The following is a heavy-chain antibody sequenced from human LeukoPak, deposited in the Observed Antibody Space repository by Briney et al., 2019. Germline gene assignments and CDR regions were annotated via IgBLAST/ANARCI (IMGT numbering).Heavy chain of an antibody. CDR3: ARDGVLYCSGGSCYGLYYYYYYMDV. J-gene: IGHJ6*03. D-gene: IGHD2-15*01. V-gene: IGHV3-23*01. CDR1: RFTFSNYG. CDR2: ISGSGGST. Sequence: GGSLRLSCAASRFTFSNYGMSWVRQAPGKGLEWISAISGSGGSTYYADSVKGRFTISRDNAKNSLYLQMNSLRAEDTAVYYCARDGVLYCSGGSCYGLYYYYYYMDVWGKGTTVTVSS.